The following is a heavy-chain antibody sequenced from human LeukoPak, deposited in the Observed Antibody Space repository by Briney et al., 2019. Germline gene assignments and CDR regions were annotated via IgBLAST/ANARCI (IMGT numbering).Heavy chain of an antibody. CDR3: ARDLLNEGNHLDY. CDR2: IYSSRST. D-gene: IGHD4-23*01. CDR1: GGSISSGDYF. V-gene: IGHV4-30-4*01. J-gene: IGHJ4*02. Sequence: PSETLSLTCTVSGGSISSGDYFWSWIRQSPGKGLEYIGYIYSSRSTYYNPSLGSRVIISADTSKNQFSLKLSSVTAADTAVYYCARDLLNEGNHLDYWGQGTLVTVSS.